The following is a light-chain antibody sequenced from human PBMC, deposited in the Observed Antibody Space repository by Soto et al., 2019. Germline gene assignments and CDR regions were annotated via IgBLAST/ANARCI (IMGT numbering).Light chain of an antibody. V-gene: IGLV2-11*01. CDR2: DVG. CDR1: SSDVGTYNY. CDR3: CSYAGTYTFYV. Sequence: QSVLTQPASVSWSPGQSITISCAGTSSDVGTYNYVSWYQQHPGKAPKLMIYDVGKRPSGVPDRFSGSKSGNTASLTISGLQAEDEADYFCCSYAGTYTFYVFGTGTKVTVL. J-gene: IGLJ1*01.